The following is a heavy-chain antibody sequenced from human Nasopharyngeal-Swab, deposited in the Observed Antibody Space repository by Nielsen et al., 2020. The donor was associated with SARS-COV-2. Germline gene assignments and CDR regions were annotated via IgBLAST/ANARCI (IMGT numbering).Heavy chain of an antibody. CDR1: GGSISSGGYS. J-gene: IGHJ4*02. D-gene: IGHD6-19*01. CDR2: IYHSGST. CDR3: ARGGSSGWYGGFDY. Sequence: SETLSLTCAVSGGSISSGGYSWSWIRQPPGKGLEWIGYIYHSGSTYYNPSLKSRVTISVDRSKNQFSLKLSSVTAADTAVYYCARGGSSGWYGGFDYWGQGTLVTVSS. V-gene: IGHV4-30-2*01.